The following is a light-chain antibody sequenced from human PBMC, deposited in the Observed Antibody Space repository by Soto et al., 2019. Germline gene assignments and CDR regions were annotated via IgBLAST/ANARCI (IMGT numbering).Light chain of an antibody. Sequence: SVLTQPPPVSAAPGQKVTISCPGNSPHIGNNYVSWYKQLPGTAPKLLIYENNKRPSGIPDRFSGSKSGTSATLGITGLQTGDEADYYCGTWDSSLSAGRGVFGTGTKVTVL. CDR3: GTWDSSLSAGRGV. CDR1: SPHIGNNY. CDR2: ENN. J-gene: IGLJ1*01. V-gene: IGLV1-51*02.